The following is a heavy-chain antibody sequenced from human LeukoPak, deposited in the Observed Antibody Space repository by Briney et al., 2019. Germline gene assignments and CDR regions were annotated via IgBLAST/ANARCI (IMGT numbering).Heavy chain of an antibody. CDR2: ISFSSDYL. Sequence: GGSLRLSCAASGFTFRNYSMDWVRQAPGKGLEWVSSISFSSDYLYYADSLKGRFTISRDNARNSLFLQMNSLRAEDTAVYYCAMEGYSGNYPAYWGRGTLVTVSS. CDR1: GFTFRNYS. CDR3: AMEGYSGNYPAY. D-gene: IGHD1-26*01. V-gene: IGHV3-21*01. J-gene: IGHJ4*02.